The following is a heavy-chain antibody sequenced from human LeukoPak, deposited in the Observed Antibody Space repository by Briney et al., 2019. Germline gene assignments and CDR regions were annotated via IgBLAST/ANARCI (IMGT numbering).Heavy chain of an antibody. J-gene: IGHJ5*02. Sequence: GGSLRLSCAASGFTFSIYGTHWVRQAPGKGLAWVAVIANDGKTTYYADSVKGRFTISRDNSKNTLYLRMNSLRAEDTAVYYCTKEGLPSGSSWSAWFDPWGQGTLVTVSS. CDR3: TKEGLPSGSSWSAWFDP. D-gene: IGHD3-10*01. V-gene: IGHV3-30*18. CDR2: IANDGKTT. CDR1: GFTFSIYG.